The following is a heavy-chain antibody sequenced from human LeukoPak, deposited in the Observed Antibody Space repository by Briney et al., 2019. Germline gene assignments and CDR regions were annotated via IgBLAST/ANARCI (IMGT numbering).Heavy chain of an antibody. Sequence: SETLSLTCTVSGGSISNYYWSWIRQAPGKGLEWMGYIYYSGSTNYNPSLKSRVTISVDTSKNQFSLKLSSVTAADTAVYYCARDHYYDSSGYTFRYWGQGTLVTVSS. CDR3: ARDHYYDSSGYTFRY. J-gene: IGHJ1*01. D-gene: IGHD3-22*01. V-gene: IGHV4-59*01. CDR1: GGSISNYY. CDR2: IYYSGST.